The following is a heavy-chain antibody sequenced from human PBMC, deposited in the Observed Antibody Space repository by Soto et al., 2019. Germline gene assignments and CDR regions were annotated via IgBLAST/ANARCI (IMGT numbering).Heavy chain of an antibody. CDR1: GGSISSYY. V-gene: IGHV4-59*01. J-gene: IGHJ4*02. Sequence: SETLSLTCTVSGGSISSYYWSWIRQPPGKGLEWIGYIYYSGSTNYNPSLKSRVTISVDTSKNQFSLKLSSVTAADTAVYYCARGQTGCSGGSCIFDYWGQGTLVTVSS. CDR2: IYYSGST. CDR3: ARGQTGCSGGSCIFDY. D-gene: IGHD2-15*01.